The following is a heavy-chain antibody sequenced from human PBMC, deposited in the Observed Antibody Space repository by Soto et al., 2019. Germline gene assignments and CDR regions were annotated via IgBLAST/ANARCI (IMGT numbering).Heavy chain of an antibody. D-gene: IGHD2-15*01. J-gene: IGHJ4*02. V-gene: IGHV3-30*18. CDR1: GFTFRGSG. CDR3: AKDRGVDGHTAIDY. Sequence: QVQLVESGGGVVQPGKSLTLSCAASGFTFRGSGMHWVRQAPGKGLEWLAVISYDGDNKYHADSVMGRFTIARDNLKNRLYLQMNSLRPDDTGVYYCAKDRGVDGHTAIDYWGQGTLVTVSS. CDR2: ISYDGDNK.